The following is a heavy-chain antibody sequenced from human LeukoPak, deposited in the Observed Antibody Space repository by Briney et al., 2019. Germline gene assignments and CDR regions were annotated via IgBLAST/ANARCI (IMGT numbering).Heavy chain of an antibody. Sequence: SETLSLTCTVSGGSISSYYWSWIRQPPGKGLEWIGYIYYSGSTNYNPSLKSRVTISVDTSKNQFSLKLSSATAADTAVYYCAGGYNNFDYWGQGTLVTVSS. D-gene: IGHD5-24*01. CDR3: AGGYNNFDY. V-gene: IGHV4-59*08. J-gene: IGHJ4*02. CDR2: IYYSGST. CDR1: GGSISSYY.